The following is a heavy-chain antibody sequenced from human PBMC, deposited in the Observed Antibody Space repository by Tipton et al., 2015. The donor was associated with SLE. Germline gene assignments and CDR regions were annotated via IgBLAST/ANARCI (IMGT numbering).Heavy chain of an antibody. V-gene: IGHV4-61*02. Sequence: TLSLTCTVSGGSISSGSYYWSWIRQPAGKGLEWIGRIYTSGSTYYNPSLKSRVTISVDRSKNQFSLKLSSVTAADTAVYYCATGGFKFNNWFDPWGQGTLVTVSS. D-gene: IGHD3-16*01. CDR2: IYTSGST. J-gene: IGHJ5*02. CDR1: GGSISSGSYY. CDR3: ATGGFKFNNWFDP.